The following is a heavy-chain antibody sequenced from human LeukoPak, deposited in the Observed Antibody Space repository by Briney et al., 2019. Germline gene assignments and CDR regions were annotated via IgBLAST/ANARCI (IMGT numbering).Heavy chain of an antibody. CDR3: TRESTITMVRGVIGPRRNYYYYYGMDV. D-gene: IGHD3-10*01. CDR1: GFTFGDYA. V-gene: IGHV3-49*04. J-gene: IGHJ6*04. CDR2: IRSKAYGGTT. Sequence: GGSLRLSCTASGFTFGDYAMSWVRQAPGKGLEWVGFIRSKAYGGTTEYAPSVKGRFTISRDDSKSIAYLQMNSLKTEDTAVYYCTRESTITMVRGVIGPRRNYYYYYGMDVWGKGTTVTVSS.